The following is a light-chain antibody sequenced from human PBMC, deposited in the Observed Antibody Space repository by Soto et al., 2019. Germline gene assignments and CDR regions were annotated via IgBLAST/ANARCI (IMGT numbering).Light chain of an antibody. V-gene: IGLV2-14*03. CDR1: GSDVGGYNY. Sequence: QSALTQPASVSGSPGQSVTISCTGTGSDVGGYNYVSWFQQHPGKAPKLKIYEVSNRPSGVSNRFSGSKSGYTASLTISELQAEDEADYYCTSFTSSNTWVFGGGTKVTVL. CDR3: TSFTSSNTWV. CDR2: EVS. J-gene: IGLJ3*02.